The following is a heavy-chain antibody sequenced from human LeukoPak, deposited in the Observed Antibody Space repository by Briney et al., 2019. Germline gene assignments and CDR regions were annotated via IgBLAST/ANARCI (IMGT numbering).Heavy chain of an antibody. CDR1: GYTFTCYY. CDR3: ARGWELLGSLDWYCGMDV. CDR2: INPNSGGT. D-gene: IGHD1-26*01. J-gene: IGHJ6*02. Sequence: ASVKVSCKASGYTFTCYYMHWVRQAPGQGLEWMGWINPNSGGTNYAQKFQGWVTMTRDTSISTAYMELSRLRSDDTAVYYFARGWELLGSLDWYCGMDVWGQGSTVT. V-gene: IGHV1-2*04.